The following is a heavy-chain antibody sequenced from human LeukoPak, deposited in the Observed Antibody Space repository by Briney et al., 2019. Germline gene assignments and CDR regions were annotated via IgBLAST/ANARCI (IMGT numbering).Heavy chain of an antibody. D-gene: IGHD2-2*01. J-gene: IGHJ6*01. Sequence: SETLSLTRAVYGGSLSGYYWCWIRQPPGKGLEWMGEINHSGSTNNNPALKSRLTISVDASTNQFSLERSSVTAACTAVYDWARVHCSSSRWYSYYGMYVCGEGATVT. CDR2: INHSGST. CDR1: GGSLSGYY. V-gene: IGHV4-34*01. CDR3: ARVHCSSSRWYSYYGMYV.